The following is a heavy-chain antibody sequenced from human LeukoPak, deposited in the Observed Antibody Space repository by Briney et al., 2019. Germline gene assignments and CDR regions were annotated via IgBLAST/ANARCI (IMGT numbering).Heavy chain of an antibody. Sequence: ASVKVSCKASGYTFTNYYIHWVRQAPGHGLEWMGISNPSGDSTNYAQKFQGRVTMTRDTSTSTVYMELSSLRSEDTAVYYCARAGYYCSSTSCYLVYWGQGTLVTVSS. J-gene: IGHJ4*02. D-gene: IGHD2-2*01. CDR1: GYTFTNYY. CDR3: ARAGYYCSSTSCYLVY. V-gene: IGHV1-46*01. CDR2: SNPSGDST.